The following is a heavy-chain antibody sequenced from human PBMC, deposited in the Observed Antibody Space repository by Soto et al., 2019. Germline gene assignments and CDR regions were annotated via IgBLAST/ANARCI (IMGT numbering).Heavy chain of an antibody. J-gene: IGHJ4*02. V-gene: IGHV1-2*04. CDR2: INPNSGGT. Sequence: QVQLVQSGAEVKKPGASVKVSCKASGYTFTGYYMHWVRQSPGQGLEWMGWINPNSGGTNYAQKFQGWVTMTRDTSISTAYMELSSLRSDDTAVYYFARVSTSIAAACVDPYYWGQGTLVTVYS. CDR1: GYTFTGYY. CDR3: ARVSTSIAAACVDPYY. D-gene: IGHD6-13*01.